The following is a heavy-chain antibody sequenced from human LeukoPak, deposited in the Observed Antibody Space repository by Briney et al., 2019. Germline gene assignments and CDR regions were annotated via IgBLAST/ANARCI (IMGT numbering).Heavy chain of an antibody. Sequence: GESLKISCKGSGYSFTSYWIGWVRQMPGKGLEWMGIIYPGDSDTRYSPSFQGQVTISADKSISTAYLQWSSLKASDTAMYYCARHLGIAAAGQGGRDWFDPWGQGTLVTVSS. J-gene: IGHJ5*02. CDR3: ARHLGIAAAGQGGRDWFDP. V-gene: IGHV5-51*01. CDR1: GYSFTSYW. CDR2: IYPGDSDT. D-gene: IGHD6-13*01.